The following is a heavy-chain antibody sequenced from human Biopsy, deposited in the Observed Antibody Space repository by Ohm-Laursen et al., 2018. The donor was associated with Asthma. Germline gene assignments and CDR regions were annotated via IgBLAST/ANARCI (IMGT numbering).Heavy chain of an antibody. Sequence: SSVKVSCKSSGDSFSNYAISWVRQAPGQGLEWMGRIDPNSGGTNYAQKFLGRVTMTRDTSVNTAFMVLSRLRSDDTAVYYCARIKIRIGAGTDRYFDLWGRGTLVTVSS. D-gene: IGHD3-16*01. J-gene: IGHJ2*01. V-gene: IGHV1-2*06. CDR2: IDPNSGGT. CDR1: GDSFSNYA. CDR3: ARIKIRIGAGTDRYFDL.